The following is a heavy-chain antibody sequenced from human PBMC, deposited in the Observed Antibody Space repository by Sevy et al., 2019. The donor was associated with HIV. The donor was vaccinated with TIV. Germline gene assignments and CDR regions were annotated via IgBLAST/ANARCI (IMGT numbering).Heavy chain of an antibody. D-gene: IGHD2-15*01. J-gene: IGHJ4*02. Sequence: ASVKVSCKASGYTFTTYRITWVRQAPGQGLEWMGWISPHNGDTNYAQKDRGRVTMTTDTSTSTAYMELRSLRSDDTAVYYCARAFCSGGRCYSLAYWGQGTLVIVSS. CDR3: ARAFCSGGRCYSLAY. V-gene: IGHV1-18*04. CDR2: ISPHNGDT. CDR1: GYTFTTYR.